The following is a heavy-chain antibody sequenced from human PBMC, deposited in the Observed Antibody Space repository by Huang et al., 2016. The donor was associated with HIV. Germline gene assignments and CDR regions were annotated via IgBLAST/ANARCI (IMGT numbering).Heavy chain of an antibody. CDR1: GVSISNSRYY. V-gene: IGHV4-39*01. J-gene: IGHJ6*02. D-gene: IGHD2-21*02. Sequence: QLQLQESGPGLAKPSESLSLTCTVSGVSISNSRYYWGWIRQPPGKGVEYLGSIYYTESTYSNPSRKSRITMSIDSSKDQFSLKLNSVTAADTAVYYCSRQDEKVYCAGDCSNPYYFGLDVWGHGTTVTVS. CDR3: SRQDEKVYCAGDCSNPYYFGLDV. CDR2: IYYTEST.